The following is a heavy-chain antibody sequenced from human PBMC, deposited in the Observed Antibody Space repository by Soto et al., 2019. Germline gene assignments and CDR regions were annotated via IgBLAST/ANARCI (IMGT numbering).Heavy chain of an antibody. CDR2: INAYNGNT. J-gene: IGHJ5*02. V-gene: IGHV1-18*01. Sequence: QVQLVQSGAEVKKPGASVKVSCKASGYTFTSYGISWVRQAPGQGLEWMGWINAYNGNTNYAQKLQGRVTMTTDTSTSLAYMELRSLRSADTPVYDCARDLPPFDPWGQGSLFTVSS. CDR3: ARDLPPFDP. CDR1: GYTFTSYG.